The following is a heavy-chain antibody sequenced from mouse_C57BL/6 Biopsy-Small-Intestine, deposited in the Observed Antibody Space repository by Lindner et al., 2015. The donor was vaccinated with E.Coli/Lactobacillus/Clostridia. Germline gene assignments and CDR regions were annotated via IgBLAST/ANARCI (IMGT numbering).Heavy chain of an antibody. D-gene: IGHD2-3*01. CDR3: ARVGWLTKGVFAY. J-gene: IGHJ3*01. CDR1: GYAFSSSW. Sequence: VQLQESGPELVKPGASVKISCKASGYAFSSSWMNWVKQRPGKGLEWIGRIYPGDGDTNYNGKFKGKATLTADKSSSTAYMQLSSLTSEDSAVYFCARVGWLTKGVFAYWGQGTLVTVSA. V-gene: IGHV1-82*01. CDR2: IYPGDGDT.